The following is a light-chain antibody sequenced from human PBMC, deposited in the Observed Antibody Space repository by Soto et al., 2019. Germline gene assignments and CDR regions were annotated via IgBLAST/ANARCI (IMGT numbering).Light chain of an antibody. CDR3: SSYTTSGSYV. J-gene: IGLJ1*01. CDR2: EVS. V-gene: IGLV2-14*01. Sequence: SGLTQPASVSGSPGQSITISCTGTSSDVGGYSYVSWYQQHPGKAPKLMIYEVSNRPAGVSNRFSGSKSVNTASLTISGLQAEDEADYYCSSYTTSGSYVFGTGTKVTVL. CDR1: SSDVGGYSY.